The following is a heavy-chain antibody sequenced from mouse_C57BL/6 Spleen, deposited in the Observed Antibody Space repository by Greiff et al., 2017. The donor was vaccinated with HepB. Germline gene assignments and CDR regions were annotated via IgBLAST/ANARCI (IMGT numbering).Heavy chain of an antibody. V-gene: IGHV1-26*01. CDR1: GYTFTDYY. CDR2: INPNNGGT. CDR3: ARGLYSNYVPWFAY. Sequence: EVQLQQSGPELVKPGASVKISCKASGYTFTDYYMNWVKQSHGKSLEWIGDINPNNGGTSYNQKFKGKATLTVDKSSSTAYMELRSLTSEDSAVYYCARGLYSNYVPWFAYWGQGTLVTVSA. J-gene: IGHJ3*01. D-gene: IGHD2-5*01.